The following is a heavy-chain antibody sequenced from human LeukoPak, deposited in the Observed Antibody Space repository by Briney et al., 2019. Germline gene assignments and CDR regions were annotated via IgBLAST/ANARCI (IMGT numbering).Heavy chain of an antibody. CDR3: ARLHCSSTSCSDP. J-gene: IGHJ5*02. D-gene: IGHD2-2*01. CDR2: ISSFSNYI. Sequence: PGGFLRLSCVASGFTFSSHSMNWVRQAPGKGLEWVSSISSFSNYIYYADSVKGRFTISRDNAKNSLYLQMNSLRAEDAAVYYCARLHCSSTSCSDPWGQGTLVTVSS. V-gene: IGHV3-21*06. CDR1: GFTFSSHS.